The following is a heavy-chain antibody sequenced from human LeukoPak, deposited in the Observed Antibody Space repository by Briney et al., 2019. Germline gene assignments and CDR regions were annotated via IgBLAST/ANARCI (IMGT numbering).Heavy chain of an antibody. CDR2: ISYDGSNK. CDR3: ARGPFVGGGGFDY. V-gene: IGHV3-30-3*01. D-gene: IGHD2-15*01. CDR1: GFTFSSYA. Sequence: GGSLRLSCAASGFTFSSYAMYWVRQAPGQGLDWVAVISYDGSNKYYADSVKGRFTISRDNSKNTLYLQMNSLRAEDTAVYYCARGPFVGGGGFDYWGQGTLVTVSS. J-gene: IGHJ4*02.